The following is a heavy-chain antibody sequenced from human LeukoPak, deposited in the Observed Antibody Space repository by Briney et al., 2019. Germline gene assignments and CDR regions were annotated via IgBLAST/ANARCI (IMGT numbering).Heavy chain of an antibody. J-gene: IGHJ5*02. Sequence: SVKVSCKASGYSFTSYYMHWVRQAPGQGLEWIGIINPSGGSTTYGEKFQGRVTMTRDMSTSTVYMELSSLTSEDTAVFYCARSTYSSPRGGFDPWGQGTLVTVSS. CDR3: ARSTYSSPRGGFDP. D-gene: IGHD6-13*01. CDR1: GYSFTSYY. CDR2: INPSGGST. V-gene: IGHV1-46*01.